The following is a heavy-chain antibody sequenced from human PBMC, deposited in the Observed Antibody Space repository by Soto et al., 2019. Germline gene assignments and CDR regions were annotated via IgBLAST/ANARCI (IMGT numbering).Heavy chain of an antibody. CDR1: GFTVSSNY. D-gene: IGHD6-19*01. CDR3: ACGYSSAWYIY. Sequence: GGSLRLSCAASGFTVSSNYMSWVRQAPGKGLEWVSVIYSGGSTYYADSVKGRLSISRDNSKNTLYLQMNSLRAEDTAVYYCACGYSSAWYIYWGQGTLVTVSS. V-gene: IGHV3-66*01. CDR2: IYSGGST. J-gene: IGHJ4*02.